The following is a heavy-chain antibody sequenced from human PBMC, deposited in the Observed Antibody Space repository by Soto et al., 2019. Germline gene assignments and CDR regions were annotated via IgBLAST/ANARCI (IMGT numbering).Heavy chain of an antibody. CDR3: AREGGRGEGFDY. CDR2: IKQNGSDK. CDR1: GFTFSSYW. V-gene: IGHV3-7*01. J-gene: IGHJ4*02. D-gene: IGHD3-16*01. Sequence: GGSLRLSCAASGFTFSSYWMSWVRQAPGKGLEWVANIKQNGSDKYYVDSVKGRFTISRDNAKNSLYLQRSRLRAAGTAEYYCAREGGRGEGFDYWGQGTLGTVSS.